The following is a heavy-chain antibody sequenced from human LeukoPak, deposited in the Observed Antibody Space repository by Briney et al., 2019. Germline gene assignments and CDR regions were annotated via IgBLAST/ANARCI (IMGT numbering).Heavy chain of an antibody. CDR1: GGSISSGGYY. D-gene: IGHD1-7*01. J-gene: IGHJ6*03. CDR3: ARGELELEGYYYYYMDV. CDR2: INHSGST. V-gene: IGHV4-30-2*01. Sequence: SQTLSLTCTVSGGSISSGGYYWSWIRQPPGKGLEWIGEINHSGSTNYNPSLKSRVTISVDTSKNQFSLKLSSVTAADTAVYYCARGELELEGYYYYYMDVWGIGTTVTVSS.